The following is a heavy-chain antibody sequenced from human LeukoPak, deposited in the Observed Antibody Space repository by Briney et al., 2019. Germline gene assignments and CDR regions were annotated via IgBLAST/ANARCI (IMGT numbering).Heavy chain of an antibody. V-gene: IGHV3-20*04. CDR3: ERDMFDWLFEDLEIGVSFDY. CDR2: IKWDGGRT. J-gene: IGHJ4*02. D-gene: IGHD3-9*01. Sequence: GGALRLSCGASGFTFSSYGMHWVRQAPGKGVEWVSGIKWDGGRTGYADSVKGRFTISRDDAKNTLYLQMIGLRVEETAVYYCERDMFDWLFEDLEIGVSFDYWGQGTLVTVSS. CDR1: GFTFSSYG.